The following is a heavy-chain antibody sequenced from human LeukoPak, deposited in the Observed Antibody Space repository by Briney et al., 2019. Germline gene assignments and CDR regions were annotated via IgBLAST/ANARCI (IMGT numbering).Heavy chain of an antibody. V-gene: IGHV4-61*08. D-gene: IGHD1-7*01. J-gene: IGHJ4*02. CDR2: IYYSGST. CDR1: GGSVSSGGFY. Sequence: SETLSLTCTVSGGSVSSGGFYWTWIRQPPGKGLEWIGYIYYSGSTNYIPSLRSRLTISVDTSKNQFSLKLSSVTAADTAVYYSAREDITGTASYFDYWGQGTLVTVSS. CDR3: AREDITGTASYFDY.